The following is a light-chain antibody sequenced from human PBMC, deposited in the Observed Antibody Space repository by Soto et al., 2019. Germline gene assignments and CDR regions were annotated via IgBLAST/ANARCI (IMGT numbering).Light chain of an antibody. V-gene: IGKV3-15*01. J-gene: IGKJ3*01. CDR2: GAS. CDR1: QSVYSK. Sequence: EIVMTQSPVTLSVSPGERATLSCRASQSVYSKLAWYQQKPGQAPRLLIYGASSRATGIPARFSGSGSGTEFTLTISSLQSEDFAVYYCQQYSSSPPEFTFGPGTKVDSK. CDR3: QQYSSSPPEFT.